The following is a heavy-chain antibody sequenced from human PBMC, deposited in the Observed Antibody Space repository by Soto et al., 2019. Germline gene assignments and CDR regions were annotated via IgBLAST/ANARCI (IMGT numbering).Heavy chain of an antibody. J-gene: IGHJ4*02. CDR1: GFTFSSYA. V-gene: IGHV3-23*01. D-gene: IGHD6-19*01. CDR2: ISGSGGST. CDR3: AKDLIAVVWYGLDY. Sequence: EVQLLESGGGLVQPGGSLRLSCAASGFTFSSYAMSWVRQAPGKGLEWVSAISGSGGSTYYADSVKGRFTISRDNSKSTLYLQMNSLRAEDTAVYYCAKDLIAVVWYGLDYWGQGTLVTVSS.